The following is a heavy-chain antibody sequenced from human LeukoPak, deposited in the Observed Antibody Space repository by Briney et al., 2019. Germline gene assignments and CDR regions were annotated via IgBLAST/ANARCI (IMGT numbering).Heavy chain of an antibody. J-gene: IGHJ3*02. CDR1: GFTFSNYG. D-gene: IGHD1-26*01. V-gene: IGHV3-23*01. CDR2: ISGSGGST. CDR3: AKDRRGVVGATPDDAFDI. Sequence: GGSLRLSCTASGFTFSNYGMNWVRQAPGKGLEWVSAISGSGGSTYYADSVKGRFTISRDNSKNTLYLQMNSLRAEDTAVYYCAKDRRGVVGATPDDAFDIWGQGTMVTVSS.